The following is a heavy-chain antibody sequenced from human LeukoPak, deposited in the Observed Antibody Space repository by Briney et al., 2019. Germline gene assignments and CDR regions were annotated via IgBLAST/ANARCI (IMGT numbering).Heavy chain of an antibody. Sequence: GGSLRLSCAASGFTLSGYSMNWVRQAPGKGLEWVAVISYDGSNKYYADSVKGRFTISRDNSKNTLYLQMNSLRAEDTAVYYCAKPSSWYYPPDLWGRGTLVTVSS. D-gene: IGHD6-13*01. J-gene: IGHJ2*01. CDR3: AKPSSWYYPPDL. CDR1: GFTLSGYS. V-gene: IGHV3-30*18. CDR2: ISYDGSNK.